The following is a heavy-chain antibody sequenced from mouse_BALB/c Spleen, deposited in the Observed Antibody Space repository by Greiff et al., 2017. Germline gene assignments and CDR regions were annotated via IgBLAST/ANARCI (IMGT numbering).Heavy chain of an antibody. D-gene: IGHD2-10*01. V-gene: IGHV2-4-1*01. Sequence: QVQLQQSGPGLVQPSQSLSITCTVSGFSLTSYGVHWVRQSPGKGLEWLGVIWSGGSTDYNAAFISRLSISKDNSKSQVFFKMNSLQADDTAIYYCASPYRGYAMDYWGQGTSVTVSS. J-gene: IGHJ4*01. CDR1: GFSLTSYG. CDR2: IWSGGST. CDR3: ASPYRGYAMDY.